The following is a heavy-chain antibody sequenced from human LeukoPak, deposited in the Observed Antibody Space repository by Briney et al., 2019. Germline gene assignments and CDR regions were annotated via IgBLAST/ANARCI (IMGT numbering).Heavy chain of an antibody. V-gene: IGHV3-66*02. D-gene: IGHD6-13*01. CDR1: GFTVNGNY. Sequence: GGSLRLSCAASGFTVNGNYMSWVRQAPGKGLEWVSLIYTGGSTYYADSVRGRFTISRDNSKNTLYLQMNSPRPEDTAIYYCARGFGKAAADVFGGYTMDVWGHGATVTVSS. CDR3: ARGFGKAAADVFGGYTMDV. CDR2: IYTGGST. J-gene: IGHJ6*02.